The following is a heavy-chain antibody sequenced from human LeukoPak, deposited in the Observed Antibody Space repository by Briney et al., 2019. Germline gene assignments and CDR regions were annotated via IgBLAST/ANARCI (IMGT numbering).Heavy chain of an antibody. CDR2: IFHGGST. CDR3: ASAYQGWFDP. Sequence: PSETLSLICTVSGYSISSGYYWGWIRQPPGKGLEWIGSIFHGGSTFYNPSLNSRLTISIDTSKNQFSLKLSSLTAADTAVYYCASAYQGWFDPWGQGTLVTVSS. D-gene: IGHD2-2*01. V-gene: IGHV4-38-2*02. CDR1: GYSISSGYY. J-gene: IGHJ5*02.